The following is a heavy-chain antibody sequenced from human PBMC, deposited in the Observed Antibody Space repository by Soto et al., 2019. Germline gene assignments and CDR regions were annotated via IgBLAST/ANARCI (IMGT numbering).Heavy chain of an antibody. V-gene: IGHV5-10-1*01. CDR2: IDPSDSYI. J-gene: IGHJ6*02. CDR3: ARHGGYYSSSSEVSGYYGMDV. CDR1: GCTFTAYW. Sequence: GESLKISCKGSGCTFTAYWITWVRQMPGKGLEWMGRIDPSDSYINYSPSFQGHVTISADKSVSAAYLQWSSLEASDTAIYYCARHGGYYSSSSEVSGYYGMDVWGQGTTVTVSS. D-gene: IGHD6-6*01.